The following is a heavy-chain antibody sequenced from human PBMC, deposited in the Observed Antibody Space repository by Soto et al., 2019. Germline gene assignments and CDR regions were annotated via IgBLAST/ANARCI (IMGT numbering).Heavy chain of an antibody. CDR3: ARQYSSGSRNWFDP. J-gene: IGHJ5*02. V-gene: IGHV4-39*01. D-gene: IGHD6-19*01. CDR1: GGSINSSSYF. Sequence: PSETLSLTCSVSGGSINSSSYFWGWVRQPPGKGLEWIGSIYYSGSTYYNPSLRSRVTISVDTSKNQLSLKMSSVTAADTAVFYCARQYSSGSRNWFDPWGQGTLVTVPS. CDR2: IYYSGST.